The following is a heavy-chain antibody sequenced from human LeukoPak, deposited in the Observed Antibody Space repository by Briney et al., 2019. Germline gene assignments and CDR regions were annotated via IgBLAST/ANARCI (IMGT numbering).Heavy chain of an antibody. CDR2: INPNSGGT. V-gene: IGHV1-2*02. J-gene: IGHJ4*02. CDR1: GYTFTGYY. Sequence: GASVKVPCKASGYTFTGYYMHWVRQAPGQGLEWMGWINPNSGGTNYAQKFQGRVTMTRDTSISTAYMELSRLRSDDTAVYYCARARDGYNYGADYWGQGTLVTVSS. D-gene: IGHD5-24*01. CDR3: ARARDGYNYGADY.